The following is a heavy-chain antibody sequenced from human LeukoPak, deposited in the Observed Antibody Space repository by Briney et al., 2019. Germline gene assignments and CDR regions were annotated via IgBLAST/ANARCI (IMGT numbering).Heavy chain of an antibody. V-gene: IGHV3-7*03. D-gene: IGHD5-18*01. Sequence: GGSLRLSCAASGFTFSTYWMSWVRQAPGKGLEWVANIKQDGSETYYADSVKGRSTISRDNAKNSLYLQMNSLRAEDTAVYYCARTWILLWPPDYWGQGTLVTVSS. CDR2: IKQDGSET. J-gene: IGHJ4*02. CDR1: GFTFSTYW. CDR3: ARTWILLWPPDY.